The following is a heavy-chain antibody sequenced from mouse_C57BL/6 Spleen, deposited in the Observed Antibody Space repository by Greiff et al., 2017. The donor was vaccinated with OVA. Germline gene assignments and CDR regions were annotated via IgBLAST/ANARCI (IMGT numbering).Heavy chain of an antibody. CDR3: AQSPYYDYVAMDY. D-gene: IGHD2-4*01. J-gene: IGHJ4*01. CDR1: GFNIKNTY. CDR2: IDPANGNT. V-gene: IGHV14-3*01. Sequence: EVQLQESVAELVRPGASVKLSCTASGFNIKNTYMHWVKQRPEQGLEWIGRIDPANGNTKYAPKFQGKATITADTSSNTAYLQLSSLTSEDTAIYYCAQSPYYDYVAMDYWGQGTSVTVSS.